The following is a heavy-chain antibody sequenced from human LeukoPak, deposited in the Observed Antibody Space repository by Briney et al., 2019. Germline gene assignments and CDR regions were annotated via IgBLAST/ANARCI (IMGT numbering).Heavy chain of an antibody. D-gene: IGHD2-15*01. CDR1: GLTFSNAW. CDR3: TTGYCSGGPCYSSSRFDY. Sequence: GGSLRLSCAVSGLTFSNAWMSWVRQAPGKGLEWVGRIKSKTDGGTTDYAAPVKGKFTISRDDSKNTLYLQMNSLKTEDTAVYYCTTGYCSGGPCYSSSRFDYWGQGLLVTVSS. J-gene: IGHJ4*02. V-gene: IGHV3-15*01. CDR2: IKSKTDGGTT.